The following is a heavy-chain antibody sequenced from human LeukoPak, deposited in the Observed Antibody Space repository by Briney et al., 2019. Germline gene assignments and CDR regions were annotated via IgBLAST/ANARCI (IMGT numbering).Heavy chain of an antibody. V-gene: IGHV3-30*18. D-gene: IGHD2-21*02. CDR2: ISYDGSSK. CDR1: GFTFSSYG. CDR3: AKAVTEYYYYYGMVV. Sequence: GRSLRLSCAASGFTFSSYGIHWVRRAPGKGPEWVALISYDGSSKYYADSVKGRFTISRDNSRNTLSLQMNSLRAEDTAVYYCAKAVTEYYYYYGMVVWGQGTTVIVSS. J-gene: IGHJ6*02.